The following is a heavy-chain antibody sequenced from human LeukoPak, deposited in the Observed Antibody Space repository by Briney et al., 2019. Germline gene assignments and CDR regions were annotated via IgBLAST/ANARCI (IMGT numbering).Heavy chain of an antibody. V-gene: IGHV3-21*01. CDR3: ARDVAYCSSTSCYTGYYYGMDV. CDR1: GFTFSSYS. D-gene: IGHD2-2*02. Sequence: PGGSLRLSCAASGFTFSSYSMTWVRQAPGKGLEWASSISSSSSYIYYADSVKGRFTISRDNAKNSLYLQMNSLRAEDTAVYYCARDVAYCSSTSCYTGYYYGMDVWGQGTTVTVSS. CDR2: ISSSSSYI. J-gene: IGHJ6*02.